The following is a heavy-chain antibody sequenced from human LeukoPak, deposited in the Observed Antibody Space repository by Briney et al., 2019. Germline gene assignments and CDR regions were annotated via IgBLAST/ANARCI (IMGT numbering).Heavy chain of an antibody. D-gene: IGHD3-22*01. CDR1: GYSISSGYY. V-gene: IGHV4-38-2*02. CDR2: IYHSGST. J-gene: IGHJ5*02. CDR3: ARCAKWLSRRTNWFDP. Sequence: SETLSLTCTVSGYSISSGYYWGWIRPPPGKGLEWIGSIYHSGSTYYNPSLKSRVTISVDTSKNQFSLKLSSVTAADTAVYYCARCAKWLSRRTNWFDPWGQGTLVTVSS.